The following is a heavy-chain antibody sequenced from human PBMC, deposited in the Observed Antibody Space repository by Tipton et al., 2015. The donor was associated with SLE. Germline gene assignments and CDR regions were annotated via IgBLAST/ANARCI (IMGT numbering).Heavy chain of an antibody. Sequence: TLSLTCTVSGGSISSGSYYWSWIRQPPGKGLEWIGEINHSGSTNYNPSLKSRLTISVDTSKNQFSLKLSSVTAADTAVYYCARHMGAFDIWGQGTMVTVSS. D-gene: IGHD3-10*01. CDR1: GGSISSGSYY. J-gene: IGHJ3*02. V-gene: IGHV4-39*01. CDR3: ARHMGAFDI. CDR2: INHSGST.